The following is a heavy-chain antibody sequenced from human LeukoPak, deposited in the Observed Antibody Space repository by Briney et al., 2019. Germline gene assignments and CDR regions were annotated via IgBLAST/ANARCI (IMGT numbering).Heavy chain of an antibody. CDR3: ANLRLGATKGVRVDY. CDR2: FSGSGGST. V-gene: IGHV3-23*01. J-gene: IGHJ4*02. D-gene: IGHD3-10*01. CDR1: GFTFSSYA. Sequence: TGGSLRLSCAASGFTFSSYAMSWVRQAPGKGLECISGFSGSGGSTYYADSVKGRFTISRDNSKNTLYLQMNSLRPEDTAIYYCANLRLGATKGVRVDYWGQGTLVAVSS.